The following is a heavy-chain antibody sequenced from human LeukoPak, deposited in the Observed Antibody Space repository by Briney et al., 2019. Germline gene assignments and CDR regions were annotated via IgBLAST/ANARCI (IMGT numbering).Heavy chain of an antibody. D-gene: IGHD2-15*01. CDR3: ARAYCSGGSCYSEGYYFDY. J-gene: IGHJ4*02. CDR1: GGTFSSYA. CDR2: IIPIFGTA. Sequence: ASVKVSCKASGGTFSSYAISWVRQAPGQGLEWMGGIIPIFGTANYAQKFQGRVTITTDESTSTAYMELSSLRSKDTAVYYCARAYCSGGSCYSEGYYFDYWGQGTLVTVSS. V-gene: IGHV1-69*05.